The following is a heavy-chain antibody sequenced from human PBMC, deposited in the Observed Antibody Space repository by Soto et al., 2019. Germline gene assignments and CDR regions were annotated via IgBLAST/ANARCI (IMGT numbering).Heavy chain of an antibody. Sequence: GASVKVSCQASGYTFPRYYMPWVRQAPGQRLEWMGIINPSGGSTSYAQKFQGRVTMTRDTSTSTVYMELSSLRSEDTAVYYCARDSSYYYGSGAPNRPFYWGQGTLVTVSS. CDR1: GYTFPRYY. D-gene: IGHD3-10*01. CDR2: INPSGGST. V-gene: IGHV1-46*03. J-gene: IGHJ4*02. CDR3: ARDSSYYYGSGAPNRPFY.